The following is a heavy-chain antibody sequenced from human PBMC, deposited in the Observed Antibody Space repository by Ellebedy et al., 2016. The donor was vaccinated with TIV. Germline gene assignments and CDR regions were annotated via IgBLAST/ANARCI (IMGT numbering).Heavy chain of an antibody. CDR3: ARERKGSWRWFDP. J-gene: IGHJ5*02. CDR1: GGSISSGDYY. CDR2: IYYSGST. V-gene: IGHV4-30-4*01. D-gene: IGHD5-24*01. Sequence: SETLSLTCTVSGGSISSGDYYWSWIRQPPGKGLEWIGYIYYSGSTYYSPSLKSRVTISVDTSKNQFSLKLSSVTAADTAVYYCARERKGSWRWFDPWGQGTLVTVSS.